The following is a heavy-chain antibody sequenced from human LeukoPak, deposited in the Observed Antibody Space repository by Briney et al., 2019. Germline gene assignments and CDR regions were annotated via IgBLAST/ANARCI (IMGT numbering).Heavy chain of an antibody. CDR3: AKVSLNMVNDAFDI. Sequence: GGSLRLSCAASGFTFSSYPMNWVRQAPDKGLEWVAFIRYDGSRKYYADSVKGRFTISRDNSKNTLYLQMNSLRAEDTAMYYCAKVSLNMVNDAFDIWGQGTMVSVSS. J-gene: IGHJ3*02. CDR2: IRYDGSRK. V-gene: IGHV3-30*02. CDR1: GFTFSSYP. D-gene: IGHD4/OR15-4a*01.